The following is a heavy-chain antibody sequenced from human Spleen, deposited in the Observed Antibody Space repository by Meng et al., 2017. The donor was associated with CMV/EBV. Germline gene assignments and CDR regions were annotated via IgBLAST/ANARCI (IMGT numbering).Heavy chain of an antibody. CDR2: ISGSGGST. V-gene: IGHV3-23*01. J-gene: IGHJ6*02. CDR3: VKDGSTYYYYYGMDV. D-gene: IGHD5-12*01. CDR1: GFTFNNYA. Sequence: GESLKISCAASGFTFNNYAMSWVRQAPGKGLEWVSAISGSGGSTYYADSVKGRFTISRDNSKNTLYLQMNSLRAEDTAVYYWVKDGSTYYYYYGMDVWGQGTTVTVSS.